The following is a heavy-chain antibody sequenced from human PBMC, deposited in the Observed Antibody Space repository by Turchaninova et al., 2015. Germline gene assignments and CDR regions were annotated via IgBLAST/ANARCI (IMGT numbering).Heavy chain of an antibody. CDR3: ARAILQLYNWFDP. CDR2: INPNRGGT. D-gene: IGHD4-11*01. Sequence: QVQLVKSGAGVKKPGASVKVSCQASGYTFPGYYIPWVGQAPGQGLEWMGWINPNRGGTNYAQKFQGRVTMTRDTSISTAYMELSRLRSDDTAVYYCARAILQLYNWFDPWGQGTLVTVSS. CDR1: GYTFPGYY. J-gene: IGHJ5*02. V-gene: IGHV1-2*02.